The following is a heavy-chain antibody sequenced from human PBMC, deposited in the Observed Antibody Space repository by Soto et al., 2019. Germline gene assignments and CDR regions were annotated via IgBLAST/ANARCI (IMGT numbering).Heavy chain of an antibody. CDR2: INPANGDT. V-gene: IGHV1-3*01. J-gene: IGHJ4*02. CDR3: ARPHYFGSGTYWDY. D-gene: IGHD3-10*01. CDR1: GYTFTTYA. Sequence: QVQLVQSGAEVKKPGASVKVSCKASGYTFTTYAMHWVRQAPGQRLEWVGWINPANGDTTYSQKFQGRLTITRDTAASTAYMELSSLRSEDTAVDYCARPHYFGSGTYWDYWGQGALVTVSS.